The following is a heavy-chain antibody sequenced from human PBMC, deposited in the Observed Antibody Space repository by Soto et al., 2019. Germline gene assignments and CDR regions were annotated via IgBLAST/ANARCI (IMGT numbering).Heavy chain of an antibody. CDR2: IYYSGST. CDR3: ARRTIFRRDAFDI. D-gene: IGHD3-3*01. CDR1: GGSISSYY. V-gene: IGHV4-59*08. J-gene: IGHJ3*02. Sequence: QVQLQESGPGLVKPSETLSLTCTVSGGSISSYYWSRIRQPPGKGLEWIGYIYYSGSTNYNPSLKSRVTISVDTSKNQFSLKLSSVTAADTAVYYCARRTIFRRDAFDIWGQGTMVTVSS.